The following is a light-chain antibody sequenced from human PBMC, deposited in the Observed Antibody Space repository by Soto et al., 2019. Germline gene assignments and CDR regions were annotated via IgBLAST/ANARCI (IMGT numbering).Light chain of an antibody. J-gene: IGKJ4*01. CDR1: QSISNW. Sequence: DIQVTQSPSTLSASVGDRVTITCRASQSISNWLAWYQQKPGKAPRLLIYKASSLEGGVSSRFSGSGSGTEFTLTISSLQPDDLATYYCQQYTSTSLLTFGGGTEVEIK. CDR3: QQYTSTSLLT. V-gene: IGKV1-5*03. CDR2: KAS.